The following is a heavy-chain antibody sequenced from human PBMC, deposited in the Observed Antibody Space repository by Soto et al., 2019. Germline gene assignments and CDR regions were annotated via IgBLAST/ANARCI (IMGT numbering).Heavy chain of an antibody. CDR3: AEYGSGSPRGYYYYGMDV. CDR2: ISGSGGST. V-gene: IGHV3-23*01. CDR1: GFTFSSYA. D-gene: IGHD3-10*01. J-gene: IGHJ6*02. Sequence: PGGSLRLSCAASGFTFSSYAMSWVRQAPGKGLEWVSAISGSGGSTYYADSVKGRFTISRDNSKHTLYLQMNSLRAEDTAVYYCAEYGSGSPRGYYYYGMDVWGQGTTVTVSS.